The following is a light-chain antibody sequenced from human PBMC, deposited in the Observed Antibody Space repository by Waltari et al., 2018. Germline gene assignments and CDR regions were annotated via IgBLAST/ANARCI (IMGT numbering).Light chain of an antibody. V-gene: IGKV3-15*01. Sequence: EIVMTQSPATMSVSPGERVTPSCRASQSVSRNLAWYQQKPGQAPRLLIYGASTRATGIPARFSGGGSGTEFTLTINSLQSEDFALYYCQQYHNWPLAFGQGTKVEI. CDR1: QSVSRN. J-gene: IGKJ1*01. CDR3: QQYHNWPLA. CDR2: GAS.